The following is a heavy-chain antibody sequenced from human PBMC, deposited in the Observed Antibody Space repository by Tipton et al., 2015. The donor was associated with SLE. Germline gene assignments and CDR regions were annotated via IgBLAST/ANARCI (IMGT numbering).Heavy chain of an antibody. CDR3: AKTSSKDYIWGYYRSYYFDY. Sequence: RSPRLSCATSGFTFDDSAMHWVRQAPGKGLEWVSGISWNSGSIGYADSVKGRFTISRDNAKNSLYLQMNTLRAEDTAVYYCAKTSSKDYIWGYYRSYYFDYGGQGSLVSVSS. V-gene: IGHV3-9*01. D-gene: IGHD3-16*02. CDR1: GFTFDDSA. J-gene: IGHJ4*02. CDR2: ISWNSGSI.